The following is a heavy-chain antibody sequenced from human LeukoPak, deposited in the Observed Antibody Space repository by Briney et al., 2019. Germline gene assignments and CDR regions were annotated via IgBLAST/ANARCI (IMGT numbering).Heavy chain of an antibody. V-gene: IGHV4-59*08. Sequence: SETLSLTCTVSGGSISSYYWSWIRQSPGKGLEWIGHISHSGSTKYSSSLKSRAIISSDTSKNQFSLKLSSVTAADTAVYYCARIPYCSSTSCWLDYWGQGTLVTVSS. CDR1: GGSISSYY. D-gene: IGHD2-2*01. CDR3: ARIPYCSSTSCWLDY. CDR2: ISHSGST. J-gene: IGHJ4*02.